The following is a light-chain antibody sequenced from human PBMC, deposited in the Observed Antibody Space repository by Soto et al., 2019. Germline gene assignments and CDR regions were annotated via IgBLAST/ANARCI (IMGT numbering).Light chain of an antibody. V-gene: IGKV3-20*01. CDR1: QSVSSSF. CDR2: AAS. CDR3: QQYNNWWT. J-gene: IGKJ1*01. Sequence: EIVLTQSPGTLSLSPGERATLSCRASQSVSSSFLAWYQQKPGQAPRLLIYAASTRATGIPARFIGNGSGTEFTLTISSLQSEDFAVYYCQQYNNWWTFGQGTKVDI.